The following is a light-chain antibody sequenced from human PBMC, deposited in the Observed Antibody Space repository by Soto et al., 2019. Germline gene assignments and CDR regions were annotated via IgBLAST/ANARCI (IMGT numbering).Light chain of an antibody. V-gene: IGLV2-14*01. J-gene: IGLJ3*02. Sequence: QSALTQPASVSGSPGQSITISCTGTSSDIGGYNSVSWYQQHPGKAPKLVIYAVSNRPSGVSSRFSGSKSGNTASLTISGLQAEDEADYYCSSYTSGSTRVFGGGTQLTVL. CDR3: SSYTSGSTRV. CDR2: AVS. CDR1: SSDIGGYNS.